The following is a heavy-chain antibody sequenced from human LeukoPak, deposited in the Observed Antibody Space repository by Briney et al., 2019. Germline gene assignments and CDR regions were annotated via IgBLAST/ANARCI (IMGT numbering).Heavy chain of an antibody. CDR1: GYSITSVY. CDR3: ARTARVFDY. J-gene: IGHJ4*02. Sequence: PSETLSLTCTVSGYSITSVYWSWIRQPPGKGLEVIGYTYTSGDTNYNPSLRSRVTMSLDASKNEVSLKMSSVTAADTAVYYCARTARVFDYWGQGILATVSS. CDR2: TYTSGDT. V-gene: IGHV4-4*09.